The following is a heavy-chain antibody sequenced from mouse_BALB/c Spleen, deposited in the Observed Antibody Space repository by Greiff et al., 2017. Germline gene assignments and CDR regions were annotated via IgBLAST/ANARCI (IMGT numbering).Heavy chain of an antibody. J-gene: IGHJ4*01. CDR1: GFTFSSYA. Sequence: EVKLVESGGGLVKPGGSLKLSCAASGFTFSSYAMSWVRQTPEKRLEWVASISSGGSTYYPDSVKGRFTISRDNARNILYLQMSSLRSEDTAMYYCAKGGDYLYAMDYWGQGTSVTVSS. D-gene: IGHD2-4*01. V-gene: IGHV5-6-5*01. CDR3: AKGGDYLYAMDY. CDR2: ISSGGST.